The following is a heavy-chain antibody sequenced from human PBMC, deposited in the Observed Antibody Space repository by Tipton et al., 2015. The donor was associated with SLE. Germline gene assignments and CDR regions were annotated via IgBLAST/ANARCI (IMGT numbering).Heavy chain of an antibody. CDR3: ARQGFGASTGMDWFDP. Sequence: TLSLTCTVSGGSISSYYWSWIRQPPGKGLEWIGYIYYSGSTNYNPSLKSRVTISVDTSKNQFSLKLSSVTAADTAVYYCARQGFGASTGMDWFDPWGQGTLVTVSS. CDR2: IYYSGST. D-gene: IGHD3-10*01. V-gene: IGHV4-59*01. CDR1: GGSISSYY. J-gene: IGHJ5*02.